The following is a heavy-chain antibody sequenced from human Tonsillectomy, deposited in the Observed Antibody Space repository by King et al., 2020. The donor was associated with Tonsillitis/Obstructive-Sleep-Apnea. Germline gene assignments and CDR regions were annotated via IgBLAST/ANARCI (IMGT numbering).Heavy chain of an antibody. Sequence: QLVQSGAEVKKPGASVKVSCKASGYLFSNYVITWVRQAPGQGLEWMGWISVNNGNTNYAQKLQGRVTMTTDTSTSTVYMELRSLRSDDTAVYYCAKITYYRTSRPGIRDYDMDVWGKGTTVTV. CDR1: GYLFSNYV. CDR3: AKITYYRTSRPGIRDYDMDV. CDR2: ISVNNGNT. J-gene: IGHJ6*03. V-gene: IGHV1-18*01. D-gene: IGHD3-10*01.